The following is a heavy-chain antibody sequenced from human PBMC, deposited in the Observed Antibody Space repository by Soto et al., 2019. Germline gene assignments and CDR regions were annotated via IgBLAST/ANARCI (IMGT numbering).Heavy chain of an antibody. J-gene: IGHJ4*02. D-gene: IGHD6-13*01. Sequence: QVQLVQSGAEVKEPGSSVKVPCKASGDLFNNHAFNWVRQAPGQGLEWMGRISPLFSTTNYAQKFQGRVTIGADELTTVVYLEVNNLESDDSAIYYCAASSAIAAAGYFKFWGQGTLVTVSP. CDR3: AASSAIAAAGYFKF. V-gene: IGHV1-69*01. CDR2: ISPLFSTT. CDR1: GDLFNNHA.